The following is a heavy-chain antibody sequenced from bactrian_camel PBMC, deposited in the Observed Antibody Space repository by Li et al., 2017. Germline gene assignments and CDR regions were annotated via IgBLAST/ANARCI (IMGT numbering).Heavy chain of an antibody. Sequence: VQLVESGGGSVQAGGSLRLSCAASIYTYNTNLMAWFRQAPGKEREGVAAIWRGGGSTYYADSVKGRFTISRDNAKNTLYLQLNSLKIEDMAMYYCTKAVYISDSDPSTLPYGYWGQGTQVTVS. CDR3: TKAVYISDSDPSTLPYGY. J-gene: IGHJ4*01. CDR2: IWRGGGST. CDR1: IYTYNTNL. D-gene: IGHD4*01. V-gene: IGHV3S1*01.